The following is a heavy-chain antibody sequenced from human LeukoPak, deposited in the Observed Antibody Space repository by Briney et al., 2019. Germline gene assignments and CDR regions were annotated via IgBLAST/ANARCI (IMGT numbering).Heavy chain of an antibody. CDR2: IDSNSNFM. CDR1: GFTFGLYS. CDR3: ARHVVAVGFDY. Sequence: GGSLRLSCAASGFTFGLYSMTWVRQAPGKGLEWVSLIDSNSNFMNYADSVKGRFTISRDNAKKSLYLQMNSLRAEDTAVYYCARHVVAVGFDYWGQGTLVTVSS. D-gene: IGHD3-22*01. J-gene: IGHJ4*02. V-gene: IGHV3-21*01.